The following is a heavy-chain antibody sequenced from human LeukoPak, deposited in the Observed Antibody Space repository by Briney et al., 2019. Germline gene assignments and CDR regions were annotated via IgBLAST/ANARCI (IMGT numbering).Heavy chain of an antibody. D-gene: IGHD5-12*01. J-gene: IGHJ4*02. CDR3: AKDKAPLYSGYDWDLDF. CDR1: GFTFHQYA. CDR2: ISWNSGSI. V-gene: IGHV3-9*01. Sequence: GGSLRLSCAASGFTFHQYAIHWVRQVPGKGLEWASGISWNSGSIGYADSVKGRFTISRGSAKNSVYLQMNSLRPEDTALYYCAKDKAPLYSGYDWDLDFWGQGTLVTVSS.